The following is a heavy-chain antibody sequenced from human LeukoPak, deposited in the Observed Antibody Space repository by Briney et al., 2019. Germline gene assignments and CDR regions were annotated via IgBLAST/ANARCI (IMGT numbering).Heavy chain of an antibody. V-gene: IGHV4-59*01. Sequence: PGGSLRLSCAASGFTFDDYAMHWIRQPPGKGLEWIGYIYNSGNTNYNPSLKSRVTISVDTSNNYFSLRLSSVTAADTAMYYCAKVGSETYSYYHMDVWGKGTAVTISS. D-gene: IGHD2-15*01. J-gene: IGHJ6*03. CDR1: GFTFDDYA. CDR2: IYNSGNT. CDR3: AKVGSETYSYYHMDV.